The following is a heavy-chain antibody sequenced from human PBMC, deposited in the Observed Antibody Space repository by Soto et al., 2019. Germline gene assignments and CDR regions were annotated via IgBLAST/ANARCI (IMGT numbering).Heavy chain of an antibody. V-gene: IGHV4-38-2*01. J-gene: IGHJ5*02. Sequence: SETLSLTCAASGYSISSGYYWGWIRQPPGKGLEWIGSIYHSGSTYYNPSLKSRVTISVDTSKNQFSLKLSSVTAADTAVYYCAISLRFLEWAGWCDPWGQGTLVTVSS. CDR3: AISLRFLEWAGWCDP. CDR1: GYSISSGYY. D-gene: IGHD3-3*01. CDR2: IYHSGST.